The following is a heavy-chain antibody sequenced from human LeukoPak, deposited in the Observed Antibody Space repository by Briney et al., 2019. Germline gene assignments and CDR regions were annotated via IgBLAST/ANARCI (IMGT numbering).Heavy chain of an antibody. J-gene: IGHJ4*02. D-gene: IGHD6-13*01. CDR3: ARERYSSSWDEFDY. Sequence: GGSLRLSCAASGFTFSSYWMSWVRQAPGKGLGWVANIKQDGSGKYYVDSVKGRFTISRDNAKNSLYLQMNSLRAEDTAVYYCARERYSSSWDEFDYWGQGTLVTVSS. CDR1: GFTFSSYW. CDR2: IKQDGSGK. V-gene: IGHV3-7*01.